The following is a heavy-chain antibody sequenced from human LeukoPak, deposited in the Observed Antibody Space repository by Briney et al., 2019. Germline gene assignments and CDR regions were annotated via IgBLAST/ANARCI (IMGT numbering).Heavy chain of an antibody. CDR2: IYSGGST. CDR3: ASGSGSYRTPYYYMDV. J-gene: IGHJ6*03. CDR1: GFTVSSSY. D-gene: IGHD3-10*01. Sequence: PGGSPRLSCVASGFTVSSSYMSWVRQAPGKGLEWVSVIYSGGSTYYADSVKGRFTISRDNSKNTLYLQMNSLRAEDTAVYYCASGSGSYRTPYYYMDVWGTGTTVTVSS. V-gene: IGHV3-53*01.